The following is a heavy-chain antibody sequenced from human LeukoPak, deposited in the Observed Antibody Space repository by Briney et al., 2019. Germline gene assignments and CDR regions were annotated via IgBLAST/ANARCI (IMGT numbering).Heavy chain of an antibody. V-gene: IGHV4-39*01. CDR1: GGSISSSSYY. D-gene: IGHD2-2*01. CDR2: IYYSGST. J-gene: IGHJ4*02. CDR3: ASMRDIVVVPAAYFDY. Sequence: SETLSLTCTVSGGSISSSSYYWGWIRHPPGKGLEWIGSIYYSGSTYYNPSLKSRVTISVDTSKNQFYLKLSSVTAADTAVYYCASMRDIVVVPAAYFDYWGQGTVVTVSS.